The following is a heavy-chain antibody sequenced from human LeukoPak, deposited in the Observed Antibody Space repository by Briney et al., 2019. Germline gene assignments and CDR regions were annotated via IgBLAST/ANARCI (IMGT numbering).Heavy chain of an antibody. Sequence: RSETLSLTCAVYGGSFSGYYWSWIRQPPGKGLEWIGEINHSGSTNYNPSLKSRVTISVDTSKNQFSLKLSSVTAADTAVYYCARSQWKVVPAAYFDYWGQGTLVTVSS. D-gene: IGHD2-2*01. V-gene: IGHV4-34*01. CDR3: ARSQWKVVPAAYFDY. CDR1: GGSFSGYY. CDR2: INHSGST. J-gene: IGHJ4*02.